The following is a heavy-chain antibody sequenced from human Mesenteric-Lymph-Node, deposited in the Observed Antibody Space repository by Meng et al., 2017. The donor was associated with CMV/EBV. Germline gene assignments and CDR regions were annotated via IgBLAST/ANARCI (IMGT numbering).Heavy chain of an antibody. V-gene: IGHV1-18*04. CDR2: ISAYNGNT. Sequence: ASVKVSCKASGYTFTGYHIHWVRQAPGQGLEWMGWISAYNGNTNYAQKLQGRVTMTTDTSTSTAYMELRSLRSDDTAVYYCARGGTGYDFWSGLLSFDYWGQGTLVTVSS. CDR3: ARGGTGYDFWSGLLSFDY. J-gene: IGHJ4*02. CDR1: GYTFTGYH. D-gene: IGHD3-3*01.